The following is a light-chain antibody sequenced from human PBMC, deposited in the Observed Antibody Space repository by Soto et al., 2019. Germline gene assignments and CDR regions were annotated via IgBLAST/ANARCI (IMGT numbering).Light chain of an antibody. Sequence: QSALTQPRSVSGSPGQSVTISCTGTSSDVGTYDFVSWYQQHPGKAPRLMIFDVSERPSGVPDRFSGSKSGNTASLTISGLQAEDEADYYCSSYTISNTLPFVFGTGTKLTVL. CDR2: DVS. CDR1: SSDVGTYDF. J-gene: IGLJ1*01. CDR3: SSYTISNTLPFV. V-gene: IGLV2-11*01.